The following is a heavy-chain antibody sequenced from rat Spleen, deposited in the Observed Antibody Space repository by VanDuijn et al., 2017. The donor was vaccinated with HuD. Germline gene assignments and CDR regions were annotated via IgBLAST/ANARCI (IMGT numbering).Heavy chain of an antibody. CDR1: GFTFSNHG. CDR3: ARHGGYYSGDYVMDA. V-gene: IGHV5-29*01. D-gene: IGHD1-1*01. CDR2: IGYDGRST. J-gene: IGHJ4*01. Sequence: EVQLVESGGGLVQPGGSLKLSCAASGFTFSNHGMAWVRLAPTKGLDWIATIGYDGRSTYYRDSVKGRFTISRNNAERTLHLQMDSLRSDDTATYYCARHGGYYSGDYVMDAWGQGASVTVSS.